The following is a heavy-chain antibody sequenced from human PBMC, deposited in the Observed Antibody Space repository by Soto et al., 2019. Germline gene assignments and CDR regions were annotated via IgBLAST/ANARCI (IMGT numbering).Heavy chain of an antibody. Sequence: PGGFLRLSCAASGFTFSSYVMNWVRQAPGKGLEWVSAISGSGGSTDYADSVKGRFTISRDNSKNTLFLQMNSLRAEDTAVYYCARRSLAVAWLDCWGLGTLVTVSS. CDR2: ISGSGGST. J-gene: IGHJ4*02. CDR1: GFTFSSYV. V-gene: IGHV3-23*01. CDR3: ARRSLAVAWLDC. D-gene: IGHD6-19*01.